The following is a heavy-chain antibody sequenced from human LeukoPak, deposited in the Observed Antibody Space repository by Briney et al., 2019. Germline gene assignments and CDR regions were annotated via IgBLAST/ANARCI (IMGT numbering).Heavy chain of an antibody. J-gene: IGHJ4*02. Sequence: PSETLSLTCTVSGGSMDNNFGSWIRQPPGKGLEWIGFIYYTGSTSYNPSLNSRLTMSVDTSKNQFSLNINSVTTADTAVYYCARGGWSLDYWGQGTLVTVSS. D-gene: IGHD2-15*01. CDR1: GGSMDNNF. V-gene: IGHV4-59*01. CDR3: ARGGWSLDY. CDR2: IYYTGST.